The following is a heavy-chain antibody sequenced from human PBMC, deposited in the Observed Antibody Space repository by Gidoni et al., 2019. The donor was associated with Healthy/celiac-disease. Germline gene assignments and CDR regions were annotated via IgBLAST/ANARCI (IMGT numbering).Heavy chain of an antibody. J-gene: IGHJ4*02. CDR3: ARRLGHYDSSGYYSYYFDY. V-gene: IGHV4-39*01. CDR2: IYYSGST. D-gene: IGHD3-22*01. Sequence: LQLQASGPGLAQPSDTLSLTCPVSGGSLSSSSYYWGWIRQPPGKGLEWIGSIYYSGSTYYNPSLKSRVTISVDTSKNQFSLKLSSVTAADTAVYYCARRLGHYDSSGYYSYYFDYWGQGTLVTVSS. CDR1: GGSLSSSSYY.